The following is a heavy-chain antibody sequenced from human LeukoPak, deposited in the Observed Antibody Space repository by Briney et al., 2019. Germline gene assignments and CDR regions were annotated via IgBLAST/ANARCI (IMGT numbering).Heavy chain of an antibody. CDR3: AKELYSSSWYFFDY. D-gene: IGHD6-13*01. CDR1: GGSIISYY. CDR2: IYYSGST. V-gene: IGHV4-59*12. J-gene: IGHJ4*02. Sequence: PSETLSLTCTVSGGSIISYYWSWIRQPPGKGLEWIGYIYYSGSTNYNPSLKSRVTISVDTSKNQFSLKLSSVAAADTAVYYCAKELYSSSWYFFDYWGQGTLVTVSS.